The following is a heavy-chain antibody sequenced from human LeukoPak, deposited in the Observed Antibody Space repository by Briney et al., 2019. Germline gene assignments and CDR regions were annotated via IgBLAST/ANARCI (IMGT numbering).Heavy chain of an antibody. V-gene: IGHV1-2*04. J-gene: IGHJ3*02. CDR3: ARALAAGGSSAFDI. D-gene: IGHD6-13*01. CDR1: GYTFTGYY. CDR2: INPNSGGT. Sequence: ASVKVSCKASGYTFTGYYMHWVRQAPGQGLEWMGWINPNSGGTNYAQKFQGWVTMTRDTSISAAYMELSRLRSDDTAVYYCARALAAGGSSAFDIWGQGTMVTVSS.